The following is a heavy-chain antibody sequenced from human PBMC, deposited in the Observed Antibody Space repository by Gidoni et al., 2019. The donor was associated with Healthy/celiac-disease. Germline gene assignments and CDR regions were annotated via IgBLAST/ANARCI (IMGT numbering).Heavy chain of an antibody. CDR2: INHSGST. D-gene: IGHD3-16*02. CDR1: GGSFSGYY. Sequence: QVQLQQWGAGLLKPSETLSLTCAVYGGSFSGYYWSWIRQPPGKGLEWIGEINHSGSTNDNPSLKSRVTISVDTSKNQFSLKLSSVTAADTAVYYCARDSSLYDYIWGSYRYTPNLYFDYWGQGTLVTVSS. J-gene: IGHJ4*02. CDR3: ARDSSLYDYIWGSYRYTPNLYFDY. V-gene: IGHV4-34*01.